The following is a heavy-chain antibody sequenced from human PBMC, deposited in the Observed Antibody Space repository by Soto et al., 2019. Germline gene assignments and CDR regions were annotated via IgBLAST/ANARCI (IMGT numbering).Heavy chain of an antibody. CDR1: GFTFSSYS. CDR2: ISSSSSTI. Sequence: GGSLRLSCAASGFTFSSYSMNWVRQAPGKGLERVSYISSSSSTIYYADSVKGRFTISRDNAKNTLYLQMDSLRAEDMAVYYCAKVGFEYSSSSFYYYYYMDVWGKGTPVTVSS. D-gene: IGHD6-6*01. J-gene: IGHJ6*03. V-gene: IGHV3-48*01. CDR3: AKVGFEYSSSSFYYYYYMDV.